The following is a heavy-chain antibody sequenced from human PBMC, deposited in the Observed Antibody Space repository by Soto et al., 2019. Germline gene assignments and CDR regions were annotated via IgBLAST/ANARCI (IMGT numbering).Heavy chain of an antibody. CDR3: VRDNTNGWQNFDI. CDR2: INTGSSAR. V-gene: IGHV3-11*01. Sequence: QAHLVESGGGLVRPGGSLRLSCAASGFDFSDSYMDWIRQAPGKGLEWLSYINTGSSARYYADSVKGRFTISRDNAKNSLFLQMNNLRAEDTAIYYCVRDNTNGWQNFDIWGQGVLVTVSS. J-gene: IGHJ4*02. D-gene: IGHD2-8*01. CDR1: GFDFSDSY.